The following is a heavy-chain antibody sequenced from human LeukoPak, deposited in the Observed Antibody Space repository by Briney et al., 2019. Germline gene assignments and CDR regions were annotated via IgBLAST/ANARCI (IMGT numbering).Heavy chain of an antibody. CDR3: ATATYYYGSGPS. CDR2: FDPEDGET. CDR1: GYTFTSYG. Sequence: GASVKVSCKASGYTFTSYGISWVRQAPGQGLEWMGGFDPEDGETIYAQKFQGRVTMTEDTSTDTAYMELSSLRSEDTAVYYCATATYYYGSGPSWGQGTLVTVSS. V-gene: IGHV1-24*01. D-gene: IGHD3-10*01. J-gene: IGHJ4*02.